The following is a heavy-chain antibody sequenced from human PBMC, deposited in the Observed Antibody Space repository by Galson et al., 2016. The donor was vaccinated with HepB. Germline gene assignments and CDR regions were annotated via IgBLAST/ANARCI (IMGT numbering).Heavy chain of an antibody. D-gene: IGHD1-14*01. J-gene: IGHJ4*02. CDR1: GDSIXXXTW. CDR2: VXXXRGX. CDR3: ARAGFYNLDX. Sequence: SETLSLTCAVSGDSIXXXTWXXXVRXXPGXXXEWXXXVXXXRGXXPNPXXKSRVALSXDESKXHFSLTXTSMTVADXXVYYCARAGFYNLDXWGQGTLVAVS. V-gene: IGHV4-4*02.